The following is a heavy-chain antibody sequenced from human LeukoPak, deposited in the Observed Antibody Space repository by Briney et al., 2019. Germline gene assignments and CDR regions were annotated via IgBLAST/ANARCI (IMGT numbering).Heavy chain of an antibody. CDR1: GGSISSGGYS. CDR2: IYHSGST. J-gene: IGHJ6*03. CDR3: ARAPPYCSSTSCSPYYMDV. Sequence: SETLSLTCAVSGGSISSGGYSWSWIRQPPGKGLEWIGYIYHSGSTYYNPPLKSRVTISVDRSKNQFSLKLSSVTAADTAVYYCARAPPYCSSTSCSPYYMDVWGKGTTVTVSS. V-gene: IGHV4-30-2*01. D-gene: IGHD2-2*01.